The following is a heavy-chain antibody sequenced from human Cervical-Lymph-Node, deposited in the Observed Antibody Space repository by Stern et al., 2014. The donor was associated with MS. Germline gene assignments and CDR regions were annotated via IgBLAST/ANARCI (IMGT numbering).Heavy chain of an antibody. D-gene: IGHD4-23*01. J-gene: IGHJ6*02. V-gene: IGHV1-24*01. Sequence: VQLVESGAEVKKPGASVKVSCKVSGNRLSELSVSWVRQAPGEGLEWMGGCDREDGERIYAQKFQGRVTVTEDIFRNTAYMELSSLRSEDTAVYYCVRAVTFYGMDVWGQGTMVTVSS. CDR3: VRAVTFYGMDV. CDR1: GNRLSELS. CDR2: CDREDGER.